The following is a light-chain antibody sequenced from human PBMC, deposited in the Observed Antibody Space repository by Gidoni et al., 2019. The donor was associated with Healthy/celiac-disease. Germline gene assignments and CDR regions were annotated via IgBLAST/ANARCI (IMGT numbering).Light chain of an antibody. CDR3: LQDYNYPRT. Sequence: AIRMTQSPSSLSASVGDRVPIPCRASQGIRNDLGWYQQKPGKAPKLLIYAASSLQSGVPSRFSGSGSGTDFTLTISSLQPEDFATYYCLQDYNYPRTFGGGTKVEIK. CDR1: QGIRND. V-gene: IGKV1-6*01. CDR2: AAS. J-gene: IGKJ4*01.